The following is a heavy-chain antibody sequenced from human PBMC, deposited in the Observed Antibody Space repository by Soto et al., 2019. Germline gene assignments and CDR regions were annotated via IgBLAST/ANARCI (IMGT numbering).Heavy chain of an antibody. CDR1: GGSISSSSYY. D-gene: IGHD4-17*01. CDR3: ASTMTTVTTYRDHAFDI. J-gene: IGHJ3*02. V-gene: IGHV4-39*01. Sequence: QLQLQESGPGLVKPSETLSLTCTVSGGSISSSSYYWGWIRQPPGKGLEWIGSIYYSGSTYYNPSLKSRVTVSVDTSKNQFSLKLSSVTAADTSVYYCASTMTTVTTYRDHAFDIWGQGTMVTVSS. CDR2: IYYSGST.